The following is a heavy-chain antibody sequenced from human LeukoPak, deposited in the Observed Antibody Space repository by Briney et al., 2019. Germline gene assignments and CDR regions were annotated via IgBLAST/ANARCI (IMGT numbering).Heavy chain of an antibody. CDR2: IYHSGST. D-gene: IGHD3-22*01. V-gene: IGHV4-38-2*02. CDR3: ARDRFGSGYPFDY. CDR1: GYSISSGYY. J-gene: IGHJ4*02. Sequence: SETLSLTCTVSGYSISSGYYWGWIRQPPGKGLEWIGSIYHSGSTYYNPSLKSRVTISVDTSKNQFSLKLSSVTAADTAVYYCARDRFGSGYPFDYWGQGTLVTVSS.